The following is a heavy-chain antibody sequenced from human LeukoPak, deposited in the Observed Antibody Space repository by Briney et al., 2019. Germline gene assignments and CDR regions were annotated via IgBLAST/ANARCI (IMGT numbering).Heavy chain of an antibody. J-gene: IGHJ4*02. CDR1: GFTFSSYW. D-gene: IGHD1-7*01. CDR2: IYSDGSST. V-gene: IGHV3-74*01. CDR3: ARVVSSYNWNSDY. Sequence: GGSLRLSCAASGFTFSSYWMHWVRQAPGKGLVWVSRIYSDGSSTSYADSVKGRFTISRDNAKNTLYLQMNSLRAEDTAVYYCARVVSSYNWNSDYWGQGTLVTVSS.